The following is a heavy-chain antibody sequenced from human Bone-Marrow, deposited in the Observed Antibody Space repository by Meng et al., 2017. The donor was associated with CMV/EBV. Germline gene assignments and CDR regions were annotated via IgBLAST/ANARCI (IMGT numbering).Heavy chain of an antibody. CDR1: GGSFSGYY. Sequence: SETLSLTCAVYGGSFSGYYWSWIRQPPGKGLEWIGEINHSGSTNYNPSLKSRVTISVDTSKNQFSLKLSSVTAADTAVYYCATTTVDFWSGYFDYCGEGTLVAASS. CDR2: INHSGST. J-gene: IGHJ4*02. CDR3: ATTTVDFWSGYFDY. D-gene: IGHD3-3*01. V-gene: IGHV4-34*01.